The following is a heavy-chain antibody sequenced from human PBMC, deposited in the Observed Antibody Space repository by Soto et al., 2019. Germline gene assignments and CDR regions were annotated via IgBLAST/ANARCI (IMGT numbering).Heavy chain of an antibody. J-gene: IGHJ3*02. CDR2: IYPGDSDT. D-gene: IGHD6-13*01. CDR3: ARTIAATDYDAFDI. Sequence: GDALKISCKGSGYSFTRYWIGWVRQMPGKGLEWIGVIYPGDSDTRYSPSFRGQVTISADKSTSPAYLRWSSLKASDTALYYCARTIAATDYDAFDIWGQGTMVTGSS. CDR1: GYSFTRYW. V-gene: IGHV5-51*01.